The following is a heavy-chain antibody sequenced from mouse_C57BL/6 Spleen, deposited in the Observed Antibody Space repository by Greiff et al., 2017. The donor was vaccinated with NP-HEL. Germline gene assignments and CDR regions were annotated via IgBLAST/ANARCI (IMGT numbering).Heavy chain of an antibody. CDR3: ARRVFDY. CDR1: GYTFTDYY. CDR2: INPNNGGT. J-gene: IGHJ2*01. V-gene: IGHV1-26*01. Sequence: EVQLQQSGPELVKPGASVKISCKASGYTFTDYYMNWVKQSHGKSLEWIGDINPNNGGTSYNQKFKGKATLTVDKSSSTAYMELRSLTSEDSAVYYCARRVFDYWGHGTTLTVSS.